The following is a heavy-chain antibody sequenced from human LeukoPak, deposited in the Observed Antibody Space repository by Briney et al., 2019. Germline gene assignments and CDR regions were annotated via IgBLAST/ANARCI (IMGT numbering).Heavy chain of an antibody. CDR2: IYDGGST. J-gene: IGHJ4*02. CDR3: ARLESGVLGDPYYYDSTGYYYRGYFDS. V-gene: IGHV4-59*08. D-gene: IGHD3-22*01. Sequence: SETLSLTGTVSGGSISVYCWSWIRQSPGKGLEWVRSIYDGGSTKYNPSLKSRLTMSPDMYNNQFSLKLTSVTAADTAVYYCARLESGVLGDPYYYDSTGYYYRGYFDSWGQGTLVTVSS. CDR1: GGSISVYC.